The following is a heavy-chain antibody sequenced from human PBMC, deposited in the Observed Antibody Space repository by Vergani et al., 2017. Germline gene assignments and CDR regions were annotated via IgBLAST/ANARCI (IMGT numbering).Heavy chain of an antibody. CDR2: IKQDGSEK. CDR3: AVGSCPKCNDYYFDY. V-gene: IGHV3-7*01. CDR1: GFTFSSYW. D-gene: IGHD2-15*01. Sequence: EVQLVESGGGLVQPGGSLRLSCAASGFTFSSYWMSWVRQAPGKGLEWVANIKQDGSEKYYVDSVKGRFTISRDNAKNSLYLQMNSLRAEDTAVYYCAVGSCPKCNDYYFDYWGQGTLVTVSS. J-gene: IGHJ4*02.